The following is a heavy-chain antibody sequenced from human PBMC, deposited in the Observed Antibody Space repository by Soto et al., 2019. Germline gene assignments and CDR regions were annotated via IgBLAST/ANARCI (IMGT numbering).Heavy chain of an antibody. CDR2: IYPDDSET. Sequence: PGESLKISCKVSGYSFTRYWIGWVRQMPGKGLEWMGIIYPDDSETRYSPSFQGQVTISADKSISTAYLQWSSLKASDTAMYYCARHLTPLTLVQGRGGRDYYGMDVWGQGTAVTVSS. CDR3: ARHLTPLTLVQGRGGRDYYGMDV. CDR1: GYSFTRYW. D-gene: IGHD3-16*01. J-gene: IGHJ6*02. V-gene: IGHV5-51*01.